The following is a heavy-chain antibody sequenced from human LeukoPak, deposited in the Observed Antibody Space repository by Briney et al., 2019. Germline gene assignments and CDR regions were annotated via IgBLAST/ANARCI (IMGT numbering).Heavy chain of an antibody. D-gene: IGHD3-10*01. CDR3: ARGSGSSYNGLDY. J-gene: IGHJ4*02. Sequence: ASVKVSCKASGYTFTSYYIHWVRQAPGQGLEWMAIMNPSGGSTSSAQKFQGRVTMTRDTSTSTVYMELSGLRSEDTAVYYCARGSGSSYNGLDYWGQGTLVTVSS. CDR1: GYTFTSYY. V-gene: IGHV1-46*01. CDR2: MNPSGGST.